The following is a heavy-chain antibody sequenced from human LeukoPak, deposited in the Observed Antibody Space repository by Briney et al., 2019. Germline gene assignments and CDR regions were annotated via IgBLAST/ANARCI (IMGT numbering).Heavy chain of an antibody. CDR3: ARDGGQQLVFATKLHKWFDS. D-gene: IGHD6-13*01. V-gene: IGHV3-43*01. CDR2: ISRNGVAT. J-gene: IGHJ5*01. CDR1: GLSIGDYT. Sequence: GGSLRLSCEASGLSIGDYTMHWVRQVPGKGLEWVSLISRNGVATKYADSVRGRFIVSRDNSKNTLYLQMNSLRDEDTAVYYCARDGGQQLVFATKLHKWFDSWSQGILVTVSS.